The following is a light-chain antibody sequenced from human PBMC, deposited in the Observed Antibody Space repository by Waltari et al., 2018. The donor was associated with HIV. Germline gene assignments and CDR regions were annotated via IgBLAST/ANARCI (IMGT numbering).Light chain of an antibody. CDR1: SSNIGNNA. CDR3: AAWDDSLNGYV. J-gene: IGLJ1*01. CDR2: CDD. Sequence: QSVLTQPPSVSEAPRQRVTISCSGRSSNIGNNAVNWYQQVPGQPPQILIYCDDLFAAGLSARFSGAKSGTSAALASRVRQSEDEADYYGAAWDDSLNGYVFGSGTKVTVL. V-gene: IGLV1-36*01.